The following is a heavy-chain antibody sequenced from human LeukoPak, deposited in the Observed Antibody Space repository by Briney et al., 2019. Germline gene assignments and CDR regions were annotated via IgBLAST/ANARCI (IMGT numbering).Heavy chain of an antibody. J-gene: IGHJ4*02. Sequence: SETLSLTCAVSGGSMSSYHWNWIRQPPGKGLEWIAYIYYSGSTNYNPSLKSRVTIPVDTSKNQFSLKLSSVTAADTAVYYCARGRVEMATNLFDYWGQGTLVTVSS. V-gene: IGHV4-59*01. CDR3: ARGRVEMATNLFDY. CDR2: IYYSGST. D-gene: IGHD5-24*01. CDR1: GGSMSSYH.